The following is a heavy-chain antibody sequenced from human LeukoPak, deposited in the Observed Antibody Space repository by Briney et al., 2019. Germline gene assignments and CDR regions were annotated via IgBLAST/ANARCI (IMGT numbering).Heavy chain of an antibody. D-gene: IGHD2-21*02. CDR2: ISAYNGNT. J-gene: IGHJ4*02. Sequence: ASVKVSCKASGYTFTGYYMHWVRQAPGQGLEWVGWISAYNGNTNYAQKLQGRVTMTTDTSTTTAYMELRSLRSDDTAVYYCARYCGGDCYHPANYWGQGTLVTVSS. CDR3: ARYCGGDCYHPANY. V-gene: IGHV1-18*04. CDR1: GYTFTGYY.